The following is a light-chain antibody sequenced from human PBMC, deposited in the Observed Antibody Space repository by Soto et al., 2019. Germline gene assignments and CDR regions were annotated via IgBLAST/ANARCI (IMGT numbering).Light chain of an antibody. V-gene: IGKV1-39*01. CDR2: AAS. CDR1: QSINSY. Sequence: DIQMTQYPSSLSASIGDGVTITCRASQSINSYLNWYQQKPGKAPKLLISAASNLQSGVPSMFSGSGAGTDFTLTISSLQPEDFATYYCQQSFSTLLITFGQGTRLEIK. CDR3: QQSFSTLLIT. J-gene: IGKJ5*01.